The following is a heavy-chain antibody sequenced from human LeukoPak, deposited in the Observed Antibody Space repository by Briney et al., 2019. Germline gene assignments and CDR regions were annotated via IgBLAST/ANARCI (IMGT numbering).Heavy chain of an antibody. CDR2: IKQDGSEK. J-gene: IGHJ4*02. CDR3: AKDHTVGATFGVYFDY. V-gene: IGHV3-7*03. CDR1: GFTFSSYS. Sequence: WGSLRLSCAASGFTFSSYSMNWVRQAPGKGLEWVANIKQDGSEKYYVDSVKGRFTISRDNAKNTLYLQMNSLRAEDTAVYYCAKDHTVGATFGVYFDYWGQGTLVTVSS. D-gene: IGHD1-26*01.